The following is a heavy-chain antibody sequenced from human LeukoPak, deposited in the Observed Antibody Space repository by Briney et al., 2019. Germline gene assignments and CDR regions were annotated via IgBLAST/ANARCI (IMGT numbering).Heavy chain of an antibody. Sequence: PGGALRLSCVSSGFIFSNYAMGWVGRAPGKGREGVSGISGSGGSTHYADSVKGRFAISRDKTKNTLYLQVNSLRAEDTAVYFCVRGYCSGGTCYLDYWGQGTLVTVSS. CDR1: GFIFSNYA. D-gene: IGHD2-15*01. V-gene: IGHV3-23*01. CDR2: ISGSGGST. J-gene: IGHJ4*02. CDR3: VRGYCSGGTCYLDY.